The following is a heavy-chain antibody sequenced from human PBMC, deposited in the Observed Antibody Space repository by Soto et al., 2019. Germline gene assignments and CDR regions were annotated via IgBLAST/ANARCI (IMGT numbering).Heavy chain of an antibody. CDR2: ISGSGGST. J-gene: IGHJ4*02. D-gene: IGHD6-19*01. CDR1: GFTFSSYA. Sequence: EVQLLESGGGLVQPGGSLRLSCAASGFTFSSYAMSWVRQAPGKGLEWVSAISGSGGSTYYADSVKGRFTISRDNSKNTLYLQMNSLRTEDTAVYYCAKDVYSSLFSFDYWGQGTLVTVSS. CDR3: AKDVYSSLFSFDY. V-gene: IGHV3-23*01.